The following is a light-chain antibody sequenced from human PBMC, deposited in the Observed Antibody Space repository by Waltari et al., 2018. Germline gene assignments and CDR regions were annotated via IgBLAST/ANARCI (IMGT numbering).Light chain of an antibody. CDR3: QVWHAAIDPGV. CDR2: YDS. Sequence: SYVLTPPPSVSVAPGETARIPCGGDNIGSYSVHWYPQKPGQAPVLVIRYDSDRPSGIPERFSGSNSANTATLTISRVEAGDEANYYCQVWHAAIDPGVFGTGTEVTV. V-gene: IGLV3-21*04. J-gene: IGLJ1*01. CDR1: NIGSYS.